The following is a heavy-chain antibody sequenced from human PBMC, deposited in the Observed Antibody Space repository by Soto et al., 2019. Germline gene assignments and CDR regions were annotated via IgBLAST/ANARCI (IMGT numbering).Heavy chain of an antibody. Sequence: EVQLLESGGGLVQPGGSLRLSCAAFEFTFSSYDMGWVRQAPGMGLEWISSISASASGTYYPDSVKGRFTISRDNSKNRLYLQVNSLRAEDTAVYYWARGIGGKGAFDIWGQGTMVTVSS. J-gene: IGHJ3*02. CDR3: ARGIGGKGAFDI. CDR1: EFTFSSYD. V-gene: IGHV3-23*01. CDR2: ISASASGT. D-gene: IGHD2-15*01.